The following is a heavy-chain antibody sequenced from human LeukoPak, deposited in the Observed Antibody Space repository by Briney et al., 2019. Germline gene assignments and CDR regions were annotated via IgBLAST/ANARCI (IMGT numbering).Heavy chain of an antibody. CDR2: INHSGST. D-gene: IGHD3-10*01. V-gene: IGHV4-34*01. CDR3: ARSGSMGLYR. CDR1: GGSFSGYY. J-gene: IGHJ5*02. Sequence: PSETLSLTCAVYGGSFSGYYWNWIRQPPGKGLEWIGEINHSGSTNYNPSLKSRVTISVDTSKNQFSLKLSSVTAADTAVYYCARSGSMGLYRWGQGTLVTVSS.